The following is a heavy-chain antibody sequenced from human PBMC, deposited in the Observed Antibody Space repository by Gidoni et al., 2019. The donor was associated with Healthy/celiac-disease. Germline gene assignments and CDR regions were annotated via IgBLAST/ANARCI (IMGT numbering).Heavy chain of an antibody. D-gene: IGHD2-21*01. CDR2: ISGSGGST. CDR3: AKDFGVCGGDCPMPTVWYFDL. J-gene: IGHJ2*01. Sequence: EVQLLESGGGLVQPGGSLRLSCAASGFTFSSYAMSCVRQAPGKGLEWVSAISGSGGSTYYADSVKGRFTISRDNSKNTLYLQMNSLRAEDTAVYYCAKDFGVCGGDCPMPTVWYFDLWGRGTLVTVSS. CDR1: GFTFSSYA. V-gene: IGHV3-23*01.